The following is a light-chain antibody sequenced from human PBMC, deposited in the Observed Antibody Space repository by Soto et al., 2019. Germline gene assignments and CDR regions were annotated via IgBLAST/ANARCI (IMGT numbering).Light chain of an antibody. CDR3: QQYGSSPLT. CDR2: GAS. V-gene: IGKV3-20*01. J-gene: IGKJ4*01. Sequence: EIVLTQSPGTLSLSPGERATLSCRASQSVSSGYSAWYQQKPGQAPRLLIYGASSRATGIPDRFSGSGSGTDFTLTISRLEPEDFAVYYCQQYGSSPLTFGGGTKVEIK. CDR1: QSVSSGY.